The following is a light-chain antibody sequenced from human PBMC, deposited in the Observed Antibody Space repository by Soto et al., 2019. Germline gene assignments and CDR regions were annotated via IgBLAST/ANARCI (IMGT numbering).Light chain of an antibody. V-gene: IGKV3-11*01. CDR3: QQRADWWT. J-gene: IGKJ1*01. CDR2: DAS. Sequence: EIVWTHSPATLSLSPGERSTLSCRASQSVSTYLALWQQVPGQAPRLLIYDASKRATGIPARFSGSGSGTDFTPTISRIEPEDSAVYYCQQRADWWTLVPGT. CDR1: QSVSTY.